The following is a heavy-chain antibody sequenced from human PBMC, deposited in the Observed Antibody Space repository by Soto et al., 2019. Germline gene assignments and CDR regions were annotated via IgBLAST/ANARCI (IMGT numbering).Heavy chain of an antibody. D-gene: IGHD3-10*01. CDR1: GYSLNELC. CDR2: FDPEEGKM. Sequence: GASVKVSCKVSGYSLNELCMHWVRQPPGKGLEWIGGFDPEEGKMIYAQNFQGRVTMTEDTSTDTAYMELNSLTSEDTAIYYCATDLGVALAPLSILYFQQWGQGTAVTVSS. CDR3: ATDLGVALAPLSILYFQQ. J-gene: IGHJ1*01. V-gene: IGHV1-24*01.